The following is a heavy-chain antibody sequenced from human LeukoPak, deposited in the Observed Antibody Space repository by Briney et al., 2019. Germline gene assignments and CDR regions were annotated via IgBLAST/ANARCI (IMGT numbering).Heavy chain of an antibody. D-gene: IGHD1-20*01. Sequence: PGGSLRLSCAASGFTFDDYTMHWVRQAPGKGLEWVSLISGDGGGTYYADSVKGRFTISRDNSKNSLYLQMNSLRTEDTAFYYCALLTGMLDYWGQGTLVTVSS. J-gene: IGHJ4*02. CDR1: GFTFDDYT. CDR3: ALLTGMLDY. CDR2: ISGDGGGT. V-gene: IGHV3-43*01.